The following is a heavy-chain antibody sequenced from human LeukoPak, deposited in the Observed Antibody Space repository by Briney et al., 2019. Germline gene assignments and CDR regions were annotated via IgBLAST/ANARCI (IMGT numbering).Heavy chain of an antibody. CDR3: AREGIAEPDTNWFDP. Sequence: ASVKVSCKASGYTFTSYDINWVRQAPGQGLEWMGWINPTSGGTHYAQKFQGRVTMTRDTSISTAYMELSSLTSDDTAVYYCAREGIAEPDTNWFDPWGQGTLVTVSS. V-gene: IGHV1-2*02. J-gene: IGHJ5*02. CDR1: GYTFTSYD. D-gene: IGHD6-13*01. CDR2: INPTSGGT.